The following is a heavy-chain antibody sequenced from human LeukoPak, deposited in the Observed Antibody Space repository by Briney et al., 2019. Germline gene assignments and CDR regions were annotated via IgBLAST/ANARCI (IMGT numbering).Heavy chain of an antibody. Sequence: PSETLSLTCTVSGGSISSSSYYWGWIRQPPGTGLEWIGSIYYSGSTYYNPSLKSRVTISVDTSKNQFSLKLSSVTAADTAVYYCARHYGASYYYDSSGFDYWGQGTLVTVSS. CDR2: IYYSGST. D-gene: IGHD3-22*01. CDR3: ARHYGASYYYDSSGFDY. V-gene: IGHV4-39*01. CDR1: GGSISSSSYY. J-gene: IGHJ4*02.